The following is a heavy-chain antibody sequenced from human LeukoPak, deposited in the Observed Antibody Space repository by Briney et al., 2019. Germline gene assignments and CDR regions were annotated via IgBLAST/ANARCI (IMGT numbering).Heavy chain of an antibody. D-gene: IGHD6-13*01. CDR2: MYYSGSI. Sequence: PSEILSLTCTVSGGSISSFYWSWIRQPPGKGLEWIASMYYSGSINYNPSLKSRVTISVDTSKNQFSLKLSSVTAADTAVYYCAREWAAAGTNWFDPWGQGTLVTVSS. V-gene: IGHV4-59*01. J-gene: IGHJ5*02. CDR1: GGSISSFY. CDR3: AREWAAAGTNWFDP.